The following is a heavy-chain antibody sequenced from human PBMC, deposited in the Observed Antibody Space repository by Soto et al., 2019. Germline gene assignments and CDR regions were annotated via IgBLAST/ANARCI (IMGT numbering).Heavy chain of an antibody. CDR2: INQDGSEK. CDR3: PRPIKERARWGTIDY. CDR1: VFTFRTYW. D-gene: IGHD2-8*02. Sequence: PWGYLRFASESAVFTFRTYWMNWVRQAPGKGLEWVANINQDGSEKYYVDSVKGRFTISRDNAKNSLYLQMNSLRAEDTAVYYCPRPIKERARWGTIDYWGQGTLVPGCS. J-gene: IGHJ4*02. V-gene: IGHV3-7*01.